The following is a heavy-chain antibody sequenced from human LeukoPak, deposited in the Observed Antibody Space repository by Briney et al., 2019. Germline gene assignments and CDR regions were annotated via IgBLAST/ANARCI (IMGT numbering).Heavy chain of an antibody. D-gene: IGHD2-15*01. V-gene: IGHV1-18*01. CDR2: ISAHNGNT. CDR3: ARGALRYCSGGSCYAAPTYMDV. CDR1: GYTFTSYG. Sequence: VASVKVSCKASGYTFTSYGISWVRQAPGQGLEWIGWISAHNGNTNYAQKLQGRVTMTTDTSTSTAYMELRSLRSDDTAVYYCARGALRYCSGGSCYAAPTYMDVWGKGTTVTVSS. J-gene: IGHJ6*03.